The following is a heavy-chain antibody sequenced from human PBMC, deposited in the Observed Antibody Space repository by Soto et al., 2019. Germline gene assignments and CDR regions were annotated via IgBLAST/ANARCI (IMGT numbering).Heavy chain of an antibody. CDR2: IYHSGST. D-gene: IGHD3-10*01. CDR3: ARDKWIREVIDQQRSWFDP. Sequence: SETLSLTCTVSGGSISSSNWWSWVRQPPGKGLEWIGEIYHSGSTNYNPSLKSRVTISVDKSKNQFSLKLSSVTAADTAVYYCARDKWIREVIDQQRSWFDPWGQETLVTVSS. CDR1: GGSISSSNW. J-gene: IGHJ5*02. V-gene: IGHV4-4*02.